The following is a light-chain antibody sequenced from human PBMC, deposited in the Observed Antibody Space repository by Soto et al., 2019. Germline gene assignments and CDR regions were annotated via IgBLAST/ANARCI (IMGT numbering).Light chain of an antibody. J-gene: IGKJ2*01. CDR3: QQSYSSPYT. CDR1: QDINKY. CDR2: ATS. V-gene: IGKV1-39*01. Sequence: DIQMTQSPSSLSAAVGDSVTITCRASQDINKYLNWYHQTPGKAPKLLVFATSTLHNGVPSRFSGSRSGTDFSRTITSLQPEDFATYYCQQSYSSPYTFGQGTKLEIK.